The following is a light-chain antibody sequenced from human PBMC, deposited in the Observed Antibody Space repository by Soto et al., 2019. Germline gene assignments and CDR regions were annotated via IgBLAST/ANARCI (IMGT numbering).Light chain of an antibody. Sequence: DIVLTQTPLSSPVTLGQPASISCRSSQSLVHSDGNTYLNWLQQRPGQPPRLLIYEVSNRFSGVPDRFSGSGAGTDFTLEISRVEAYYVWVYYCLHLPQFPLRLAGGTSVDI. CDR2: EVS. V-gene: IGKV2-24*01. CDR1: QSLVHSDGNTY. J-gene: IGKJ4*01. CDR3: LHLPQFPLR.